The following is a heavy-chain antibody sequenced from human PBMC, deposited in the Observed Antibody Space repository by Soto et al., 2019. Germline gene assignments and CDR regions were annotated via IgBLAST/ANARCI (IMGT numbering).Heavy chain of an antibody. CDR3: VKDIRAFKLPWSFYY. CDR2: ISSNGGST. Sequence: GGSLRLSCSASGFTFSSYAMHWVRQAPGKGLEYVSAISSNGGSTYYADSVKGRFTISRDNSKNTLYLQMSSLRAEDTAVYYCVKDIRAFKLPWSFYYWGQGTLVTVSS. CDR1: GFTFSSYA. D-gene: IGHD1-7*01. V-gene: IGHV3-64D*08. J-gene: IGHJ4*02.